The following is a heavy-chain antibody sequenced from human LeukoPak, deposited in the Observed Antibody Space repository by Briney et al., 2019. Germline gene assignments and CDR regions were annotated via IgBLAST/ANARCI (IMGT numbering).Heavy chain of an antibody. CDR2: ISGSGSST. V-gene: IGHV3-23*01. D-gene: IGHD3-22*01. J-gene: IGHJ5*02. CDR3: AKAVGPNYYDSSGLNWFDP. Sequence: GGSLRLSCAASGFTFSSYAMSWVRQAPGKGLEWVSTISGSGSSTYYADSVKGRFTISRDNSKNTLYLQMNSLRAEDTAVYYCAKAVGPNYYDSSGLNWFDPWGQGTLVTVSS. CDR1: GFTFSSYA.